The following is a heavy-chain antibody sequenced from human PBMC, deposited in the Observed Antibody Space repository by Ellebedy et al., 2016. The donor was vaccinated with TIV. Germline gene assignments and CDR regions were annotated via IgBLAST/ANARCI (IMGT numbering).Heavy chain of an antibody. V-gene: IGHV3-7*01. D-gene: IGHD4-11*01. CDR1: GFTFSSYW. J-gene: IGHJ4*02. CDR2: IEGDGSAQ. Sequence: GESLKISXAASGFTFSSYWMSWVRQAPGKGLEWVANIEGDGSAQYYVDSVKGRFTISRDNAKDSVFLEMNSLRAEDTAVYYCARDSASHLRFSYTDYWGRGTLIAVSS. CDR3: ARDSASHLRFSYTDY.